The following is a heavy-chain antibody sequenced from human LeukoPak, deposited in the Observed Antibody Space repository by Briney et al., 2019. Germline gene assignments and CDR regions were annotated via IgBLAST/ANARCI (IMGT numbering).Heavy chain of an antibody. CDR2: LSGSGGTT. Sequence: GGSLRLPCAVSGFTFSTYAMSWVRQAPGKGLEWVSGLSGSGGTTYYADSVKGRFTISRDNSKNTLYLQMNSLRAEDTAVYYCARGWEQQLENFDYWGQGTLVTVSS. V-gene: IGHV3-23*01. CDR3: ARGWEQQLENFDY. J-gene: IGHJ4*02. CDR1: GFTFSTYA. D-gene: IGHD6-13*01.